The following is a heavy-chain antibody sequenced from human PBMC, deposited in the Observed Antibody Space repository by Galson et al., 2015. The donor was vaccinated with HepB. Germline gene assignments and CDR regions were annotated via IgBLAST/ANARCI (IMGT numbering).Heavy chain of an antibody. CDR1: GFTFSNAW. Sequence: SLRLSCAAFGFTFSNAWMSWVRQAPGKGLEWVGRIKSKTDGGTTDYAAPVKGRFTISRDDSKNTLYLQMNSLKTEDTAVYYCTTLYYYDSSGYYYTDYWGQGTLVTVSS. J-gene: IGHJ4*02. V-gene: IGHV3-15*01. D-gene: IGHD3-22*01. CDR3: TTLYYYDSSGYYYTDY. CDR2: IKSKTDGGTT.